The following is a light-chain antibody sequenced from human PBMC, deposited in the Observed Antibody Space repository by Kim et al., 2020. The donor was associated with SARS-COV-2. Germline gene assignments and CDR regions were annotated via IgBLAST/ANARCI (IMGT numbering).Light chain of an antibody. J-gene: IGKJ3*01. CDR1: QGVSNS. V-gene: IGKV1-9*01. CDR2: AAS. Sequence: IQLTQSPSSLSASVGDRVTITCRASQGVSNSLAWYQQKPGKAPKLLIYAASTLQSGVPSRFSGSGSGTDFTLTISSLQPEDFATYYCHQFDSYPRFTFGPGTMVDIK. CDR3: HQFDSYPRFT.